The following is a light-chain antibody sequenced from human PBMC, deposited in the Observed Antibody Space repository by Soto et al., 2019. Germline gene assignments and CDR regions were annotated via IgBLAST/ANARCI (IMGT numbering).Light chain of an antibody. J-gene: IGLJ3*02. CDR2: DNN. Sequence: QSVLTQTPSVSAAPGQKVTISCSGTISNVGNNYVSWYQQFPDTAPKLLIYDNNKRPSGIPDRFSGSKSGASATLVITGVQTGDEADYYCGTWDGSRNWVFGGGTQLTVL. CDR1: ISNVGNNY. CDR3: GTWDGSRNWV. V-gene: IGLV1-51*01.